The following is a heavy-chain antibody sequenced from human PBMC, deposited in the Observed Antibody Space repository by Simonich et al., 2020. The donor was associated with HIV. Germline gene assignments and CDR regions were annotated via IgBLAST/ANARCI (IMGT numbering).Heavy chain of an antibody. J-gene: IGHJ4*02. V-gene: IGHV3-21*01. Sequence: EVQLVESGGGLVKPGGSLRLSCAASGFTFSSYSMNWVRQAPGKGLEWVSSIRSSSSYIYYADSVKGRFTISRDNAKNSLYLQMNSLRAEDTAVYYWARDGRKGSSTSCSDYWGQGTLVTVSS. CDR2: IRSSSSYI. CDR3: ARDGRKGSSTSCSDY. CDR1: GFTFSSYS. D-gene: IGHD2-2*01.